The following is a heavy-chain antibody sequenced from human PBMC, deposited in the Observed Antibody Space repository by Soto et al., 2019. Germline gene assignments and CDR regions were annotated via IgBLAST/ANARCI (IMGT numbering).Heavy chain of an antibody. Sequence: GGSLRLSCAASGFTFRSYAMHWVRQAPGKGLEYVSAITSNGGNTYYADSVKGRFTISRDNSKNTLYLQMNSLRAEDTAVYYCAKDRGIVVVVAARDAFDIWGQGTTVTVSS. J-gene: IGHJ3*02. CDR2: ITSNGGNT. V-gene: IGHV3-64*04. CDR1: GFTFRSYA. D-gene: IGHD2-15*01. CDR3: AKDRGIVVVVAARDAFDI.